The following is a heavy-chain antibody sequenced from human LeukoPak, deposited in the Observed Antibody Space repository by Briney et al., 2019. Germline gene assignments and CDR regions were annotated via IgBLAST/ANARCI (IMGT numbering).Heavy chain of an antibody. V-gene: IGHV3-21*04. CDR3: AKDPGRFLEWLSGDNY. Sequence: GSLRLSCAASGFTFSSYSINWVRQAPGKGLEWVSSISSNSDYIFYADSVKGRFTISRDNAKNSLYLQMNSLRAEDTAVYYCAKDPGRFLEWLSGDNYWGQGTLVTVSS. CDR1: GFTFSSYS. CDR2: ISSNSDYI. J-gene: IGHJ4*02. D-gene: IGHD3-3*01.